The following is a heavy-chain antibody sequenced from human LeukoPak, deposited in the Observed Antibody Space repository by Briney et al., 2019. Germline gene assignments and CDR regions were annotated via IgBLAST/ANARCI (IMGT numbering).Heavy chain of an antibody. CDR1: GFTFSSYG. V-gene: IGHV3-30*03. Sequence: GGSLRLSCAASGFTFSSYGMNWVRQAPGKGLEWVAVISYDGSNKYYADSVKGRFTISRDNSKNTLYLQMNSLRAEDTAVYYCARARVKPEQQLVSSMGYWGQGTLVTVSS. CDR3: ARARVKPEQQLVSSMGY. J-gene: IGHJ4*02. D-gene: IGHD6-13*01. CDR2: ISYDGSNK.